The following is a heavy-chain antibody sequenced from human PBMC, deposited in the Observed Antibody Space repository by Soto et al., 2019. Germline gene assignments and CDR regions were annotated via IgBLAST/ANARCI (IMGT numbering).Heavy chain of an antibody. CDR3: ARLNSGYDQCYFDY. CDR2: IYYSGST. V-gene: IGHV4-31*03. Sequence: SETLSLTCTVSDGSISSCGYYWSWIRQHQGKGLEWIGYIYYSGSTYYNPSLKSRVTISVDTSKNQFSLKLSSVTAADTEVYYCARLNSGYDQCYFDYCGQGNL. CDR1: DGSISSCGYY. J-gene: IGHJ4*02. D-gene: IGHD5-12*01.